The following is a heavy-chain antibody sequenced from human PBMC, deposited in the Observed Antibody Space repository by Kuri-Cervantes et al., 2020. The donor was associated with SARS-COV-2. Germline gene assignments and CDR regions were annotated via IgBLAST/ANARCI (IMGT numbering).Heavy chain of an antibody. CDR2: IYYSGST. CDR3: ARRITMIWGGGCWYFDP. J-gene: IGHJ2*01. D-gene: IGHD3-22*01. V-gene: IGHV4-61*01. CDR1: GGSVSSGSYY. Sequence: SETLSLTCTVSGGSVSSGSYYWSWIRQPPGKGLEWIGYIYYSGSTNYNPSLKSRVTISVGTSKNQFSLKLSSVTAADTVVYYCARRITMIWGGGCWYFDPWGLGTLVTVSS.